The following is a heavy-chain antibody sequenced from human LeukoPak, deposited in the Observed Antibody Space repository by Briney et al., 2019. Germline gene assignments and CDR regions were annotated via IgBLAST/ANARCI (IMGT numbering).Heavy chain of an antibody. CDR3: ARDRASDYPLDY. V-gene: IGHV1-2*02. CDR1: GYTFTGYY. J-gene: IGHJ4*02. Sequence: GASVKVSCKASGYTFTGYYIHWVRQAPGQGLEWMGWINPNSGGTNYAQKFQGRVTLTRDTCISTAYMELSRLRSDDPAVYYCARDRASDYPLDYWGQGTLVTVSS. CDR2: INPNSGGT. D-gene: IGHD4-11*01.